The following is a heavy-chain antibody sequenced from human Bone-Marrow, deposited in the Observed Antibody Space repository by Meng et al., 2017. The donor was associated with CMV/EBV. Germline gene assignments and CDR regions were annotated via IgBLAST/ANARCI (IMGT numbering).Heavy chain of an antibody. J-gene: IGHJ6*02. Sequence: SVKVSCKASGFTFTSSAVQWVRQARGQRLEWIGWIVVGSGNTNYAQKFQERVTITRDMSTSTAYMELSSLRSEDTAVYYCAAAGGGYLYYGMDVWGQGTMVTVSS. CDR3: AAAGGGYLYYGMDV. CDR2: IVVGSGNT. D-gene: IGHD1-26*01. CDR1: GFTFTSSA. V-gene: IGHV1-58*01.